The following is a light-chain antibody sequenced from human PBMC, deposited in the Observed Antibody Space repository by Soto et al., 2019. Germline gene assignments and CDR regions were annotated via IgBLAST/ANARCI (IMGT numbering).Light chain of an antibody. V-gene: IGKV3-20*01. Sequence: EIVLTQSPGTLSLSPGERATLSCRASQSVTSTSLAWYQQKPGQAPRLLRYGASSRATGTPDRISGGGSGTEFTLTISRLQPEDFEVYYCQHYVTSSITFGQGTRLEI. CDR1: QSVTSTS. J-gene: IGKJ5*01. CDR2: GAS. CDR3: QHYVTSSIT.